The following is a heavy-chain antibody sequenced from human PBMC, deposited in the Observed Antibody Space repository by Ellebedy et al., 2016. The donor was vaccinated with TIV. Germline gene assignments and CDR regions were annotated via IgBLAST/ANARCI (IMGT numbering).Heavy chain of an antibody. CDR1: GFTFSSYA. CDR2: MSYDGNYK. CDR3: ARDRYSSGLYGYFDY. J-gene: IGHJ4*02. Sequence: GESLKISCADSGFTFSSYAMHWVRQAPGKGLEWVAVMSYDGNYKSYADSVKGRFTISRDNSKNTLYLQMNSLRAEDTAVYYCARDRYSSGLYGYFDYWGQGTLVTVSS. V-gene: IGHV3-30*04. D-gene: IGHD6-19*01.